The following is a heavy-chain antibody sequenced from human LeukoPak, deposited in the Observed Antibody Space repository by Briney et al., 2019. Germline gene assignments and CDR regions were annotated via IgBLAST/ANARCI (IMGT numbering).Heavy chain of an antibody. J-gene: IGHJ4*02. CDR2: INHSGST. D-gene: IGHD3-22*01. Sequence: SETLSLTCAVYGGSFSGYYWSWIRQPPGKGLEWIGEINHSGSTNYNPSLKSRVTISVDTSKNQFSLKLSSVTAADTAVYYCARGESSVYPFDSGGQGTLVTASS. CDR1: GGSFSGYY. V-gene: IGHV4-34*01. CDR3: ARGESSVYPFDS.